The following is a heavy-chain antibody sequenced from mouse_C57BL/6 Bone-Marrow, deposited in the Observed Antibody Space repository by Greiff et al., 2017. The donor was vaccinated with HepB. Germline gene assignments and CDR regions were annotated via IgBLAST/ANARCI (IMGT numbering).Heavy chain of an antibody. CDR1: GYTFTSYW. D-gene: IGHD2-3*01. CDR3: AREGWLLRGGFAY. V-gene: IGHV1-55*01. J-gene: IGHJ3*01. CDR2: IYPGSGST. Sequence: QVQLQQPGAELVKPGASVKMSCKASGYTFTSYWITWVKQRPGQGLEWIGDIYPGSGSTNYNEKFKSKATLTVDTSSSTAYMQLSSLTSGDSAVYYCAREGWLLRGGFAYWGQGTLVTVSA.